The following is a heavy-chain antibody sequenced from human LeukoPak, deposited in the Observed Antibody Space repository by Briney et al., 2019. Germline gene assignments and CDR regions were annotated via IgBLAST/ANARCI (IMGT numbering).Heavy chain of an antibody. CDR3: ARGNVWGSYRYAHFDY. Sequence: SETLSLTCAVYGGSFSGYNWTWIRQPPGKGLEWIGEINHSGSTNYNPSHKSRVTISVDTSKNQFSLKLSSVTAADTAVYYCARGNVWGSYRYAHFDYWGQGTLVTVSS. D-gene: IGHD3-16*02. J-gene: IGHJ4*02. CDR1: GGSFSGYN. V-gene: IGHV4-34*01. CDR2: INHSGST.